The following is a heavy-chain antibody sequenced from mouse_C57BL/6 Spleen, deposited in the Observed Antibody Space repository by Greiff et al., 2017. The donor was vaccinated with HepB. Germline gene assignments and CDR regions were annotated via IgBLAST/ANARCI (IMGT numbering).Heavy chain of an antibody. J-gene: IGHJ1*03. CDR3: ARSFITTVERYFDV. V-gene: IGHV2-2*01. D-gene: IGHD1-1*01. CDR1: GFSLTSYG. Sequence: QVHVKQSGPGLVQPSQSLSITCTVSGFSLTSYGVHWVRQSPAKGLEWLGVIWSGGSTDYNAAFISRLSISKDNSKSQVFFKMNSLQADDTAIYYCARSFITTVERYFDVWGTGTTVTVSS. CDR2: IWSGGST.